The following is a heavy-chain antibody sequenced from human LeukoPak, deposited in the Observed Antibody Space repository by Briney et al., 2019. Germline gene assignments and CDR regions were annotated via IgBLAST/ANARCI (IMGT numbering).Heavy chain of an antibody. CDR2: VDPGNAEI. D-gene: IGHD1/OR15-1a*01. Sequence: ASVKVSCRVSGYNLTELSTHWVRQAPGKGLEWMGGVDPGNAEIIYAQKFQGRVTMTEDTSTDTAYMELSSLRSEDTAVYYCATGEWEQLMDYWGQGTLVTVSS. J-gene: IGHJ4*02. CDR1: GYNLTELS. CDR3: ATGEWEQLMDY. V-gene: IGHV1-24*01.